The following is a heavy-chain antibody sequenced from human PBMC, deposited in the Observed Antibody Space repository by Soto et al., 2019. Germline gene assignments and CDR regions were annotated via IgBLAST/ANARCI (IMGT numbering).Heavy chain of an antibody. Sequence: QVQLQESGPGLVKPSQTLSLTCTVSGGSISGGVYYWSWIRQPPGKGLEWIGYIFDSGSTYYNPSLTSRGTISVDTSKNQFSLRLSSVTAADTAVYYCARAIIPLTTDWYFDLWGRGTLVTVSS. CDR1: GGSISGGVYY. J-gene: IGHJ2*01. D-gene: IGHD4-17*01. CDR3: ARAIIPLTTDWYFDL. CDR2: IFDSGST. V-gene: IGHV4-30-4*01.